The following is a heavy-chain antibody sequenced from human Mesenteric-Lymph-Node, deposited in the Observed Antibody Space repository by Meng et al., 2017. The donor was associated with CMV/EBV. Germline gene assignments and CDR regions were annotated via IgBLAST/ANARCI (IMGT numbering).Heavy chain of an antibody. V-gene: IGHV7-4-1*02. CDR1: GYTFTDFA. D-gene: IGHD4-23*01. CDR2: INTDTGNP. Sequence: CKASGYTFTDFAMNWVRQAPGQGLEWMGFINTDTGNPTYGQGFTGRFVFSVDTSVSTAYLQISSLKADDTALYFCARVGPTGNATRYWGQGTLVTVSS. J-gene: IGHJ4*02. CDR3: ARVGPTGNATRY.